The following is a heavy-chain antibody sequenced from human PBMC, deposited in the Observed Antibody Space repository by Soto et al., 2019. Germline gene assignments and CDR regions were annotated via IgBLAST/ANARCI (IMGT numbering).Heavy chain of an antibody. CDR2: IYYSGST. CDR1: GGSISSSSYY. CDR3: ASTYGSGSFTLYNWFDP. V-gene: IGHV4-39*01. D-gene: IGHD3-10*01. J-gene: IGHJ5*02. Sequence: PSETLSLTCTVSGGSISSSSYYWGWIRQPPGKGLEWIGSIYYSGSTYYNPSLKSRVTISVDTSKNQFSLKLSSVTAADTAVYYCASTYGSGSFTLYNWFDPWGQGTLVTVSS.